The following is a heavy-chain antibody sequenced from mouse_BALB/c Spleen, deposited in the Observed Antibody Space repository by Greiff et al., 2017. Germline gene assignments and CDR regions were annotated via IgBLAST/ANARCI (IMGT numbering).Heavy chain of an antibody. D-gene: IGHD2-2*01. V-gene: IGHV1S22*01. Sequence: LQQPGSELVRPGASVKLSCKASGYTFTSYWMHWVKQRPGQGLEWIGNIYPGSGSTNYDEKFKSKAILTVDTSSSTAYMQLSSLTSEDSAVYYCTRVGYGYDRGFAYWGQGTLVTVSA. CDR3: TRVGYGYDRGFAY. CDR2: IYPGSGST. J-gene: IGHJ3*01. CDR1: GYTFTSYW.